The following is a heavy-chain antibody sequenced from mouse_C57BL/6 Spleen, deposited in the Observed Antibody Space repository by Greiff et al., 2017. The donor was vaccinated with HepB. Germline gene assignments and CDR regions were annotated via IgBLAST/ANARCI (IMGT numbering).Heavy chain of an antibody. D-gene: IGHD2-1*01. CDR1: GYTFTDYY. V-gene: IGHV1-19*01. J-gene: IGHJ2*01. CDR2: INPYNGGT. CDR3: ARSIYYGKFDY. Sequence: EVQLQQSGPVLVKPGASVKKSCKASGYTFTDYYMNWVKQSHGKSLEWIGVINPYNGGTSYNQKFKGKATLTVDKSSSTAYMELNSLTSEDSAVYYCARSIYYGKFDYWGQGTTLTVSS.